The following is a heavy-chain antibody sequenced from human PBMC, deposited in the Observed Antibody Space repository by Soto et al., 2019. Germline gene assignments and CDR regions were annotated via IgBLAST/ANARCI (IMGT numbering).Heavy chain of an antibody. D-gene: IGHD3-9*01. V-gene: IGHV4-34*01. CDR2: INHSGST. CDR1: GGSFSGYS. CDR3: ASRWARYCSYYYYGMDV. J-gene: IGHJ6*02. Sequence: QVQLQQWGAGQLKPSEPLSLTCAVYGGSFSGYSWSWIRQPPGKGLEWIVEINHSGSTNYNPSLKMRVTISVVTSKNQFSLKLSSVTAADTAVYFCASRWARYCSYYYYGMDVWCQGTTVTVSS.